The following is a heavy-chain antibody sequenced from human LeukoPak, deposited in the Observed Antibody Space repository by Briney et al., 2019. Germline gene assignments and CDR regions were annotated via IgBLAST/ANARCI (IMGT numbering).Heavy chain of an antibody. CDR1: GFTFSNYA. J-gene: IGHJ4*02. CDR3: AKTSHFDCLLCPDY. V-gene: IGHV3-23*01. CDR2: ISGSGAST. D-gene: IGHD3-9*01. Sequence: GGSLRLSCAASGFTFSNYAMSWVRQAPGKGLEWVSAISGSGASTYYADSVKGRFTISRDNSKNTLYLQVNSLRAEDTAVYYCAKTSHFDCLLCPDYWGQGTLVTVSS.